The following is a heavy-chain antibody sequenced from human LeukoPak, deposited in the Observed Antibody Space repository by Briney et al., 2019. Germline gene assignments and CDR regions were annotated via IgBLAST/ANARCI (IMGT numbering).Heavy chain of an antibody. CDR2: IYYSGST. CDR3: ARVGVMATVNGYRYHSLDV. D-gene: IGHD3-16*01. Sequence: SETLSLTCTVSGGSISSGGYYWSWIRQHPGEGLEWLGYIYYSGSTYYNPSLKSRVTISVDTSKNQFSLKLSSVTAADTAVYYCARVGVMATVNGYRYHSLDVWGQGTTVAVSS. CDR1: GGSISSGGYY. V-gene: IGHV4-31*03. J-gene: IGHJ6*02.